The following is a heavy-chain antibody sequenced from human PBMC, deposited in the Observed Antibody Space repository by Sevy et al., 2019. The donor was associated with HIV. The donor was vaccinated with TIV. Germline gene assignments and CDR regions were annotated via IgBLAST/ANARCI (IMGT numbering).Heavy chain of an antibody. CDR2: IRSKLNNNAT. CDR1: GFTFSGST. V-gene: IGHV3-73*01. J-gene: IGHJ3*02. D-gene: IGHD3-22*01. Sequence: GGSLRLSCAASGFTFSGSTMHWVRQASGKGLEWVGRIRSKLNNNATAYGASVKGRFTISRDDSKNTAYLQINSLKTEETAVYYCTRLSYFYDSSGYNDDAFDIWGQGTMVTVSS. CDR3: TRLSYFYDSSGYNDDAFDI.